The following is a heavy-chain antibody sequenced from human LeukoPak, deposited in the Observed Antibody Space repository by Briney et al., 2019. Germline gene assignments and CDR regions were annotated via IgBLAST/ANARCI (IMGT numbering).Heavy chain of an antibody. Sequence: PLASVTVSCKASGYTFTGYYMHWVRQAPGQGLEWMGWINPNSGGTNYAQKFQGRVTMTRDTSISTAYMELSRLRSDDTAVYYCARVRYANPTDAFDIWGQGTMVTVSS. CDR2: INPNSGGT. D-gene: IGHD5-12*01. CDR1: GYTFTGYY. CDR3: ARVRYANPTDAFDI. J-gene: IGHJ3*02. V-gene: IGHV1-2*02.